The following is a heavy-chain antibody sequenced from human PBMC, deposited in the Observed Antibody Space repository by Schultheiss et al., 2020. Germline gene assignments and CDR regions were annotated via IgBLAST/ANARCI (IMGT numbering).Heavy chain of an antibody. V-gene: IGHV3-7*01. CDR2: IKQDGSEK. CDR1: GFTFSSYW. D-gene: IGHD6-19*01. CDR3: ARDPVANRQKDY. Sequence: GESLKISCAASGFTFSSYWMSWVRQAPGKGLEWVANIKQDGSEKYYVDSVKGRFTISRDNSKNTLYLQMNSLRAEDTAVYYCARDPVANRQKDYWGQGTLVTVSS. J-gene: IGHJ4*02.